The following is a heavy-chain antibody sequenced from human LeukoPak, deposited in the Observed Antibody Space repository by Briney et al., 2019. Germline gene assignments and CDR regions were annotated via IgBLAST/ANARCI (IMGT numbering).Heavy chain of an antibody. V-gene: IGHV1-69*04. D-gene: IGHD2-15*01. J-gene: IGHJ4*02. Sequence: GASVKVSCKASGGTFSSYAISWVRQAPGQGLEWMGRIIPILGIANYAQKFQGRVTITADKSTSTAYMELSSLRSEDTAVYYCASGLRVVAATDFDYWGQGTLVTVSS. CDR2: IIPILGIA. CDR1: GGTFSSYA. CDR3: ASGLRVVAATDFDY.